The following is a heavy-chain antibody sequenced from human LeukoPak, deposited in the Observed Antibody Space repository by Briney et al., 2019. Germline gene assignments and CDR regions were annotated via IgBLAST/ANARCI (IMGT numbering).Heavy chain of an antibody. CDR1: GGSISSSNYH. CDR2: TTYSGST. D-gene: IGHD2-21*01. J-gene: IGHJ5*02. CDR3: ARTRDFAAPGFDP. V-gene: IGHV4-39*02. Sequence: PSETLSLTCTVSGGSISSSNYHSVRIHPPPGKGLHWIVSTTYSGSTWYNPSLKSRATTSVDTTKNHFSLKWYSVTDADTAVYHWARTRDFAAPGFDPWGQETLVTVSS.